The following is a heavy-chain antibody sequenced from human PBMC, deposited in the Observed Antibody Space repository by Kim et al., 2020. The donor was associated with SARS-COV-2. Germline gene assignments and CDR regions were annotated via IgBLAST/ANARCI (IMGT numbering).Heavy chain of an antibody. V-gene: IGHV4-39*01. J-gene: IGHJ4*02. CDR2: IYYSGST. CDR1: GGSISCSSYY. D-gene: IGHD3-16*01. Sequence: SETLSLTCTVSGGSISCSSYYWGWIRQPPGKGLEWIGSIYYSGSTYYNPSLKSRVTISVDTSKNQFSLKLSSVTAADTAVYYCASWGSGIWDARVPYYFDYWGQGTLVTVSS. CDR3: ASWGSGIWDARVPYYFDY.